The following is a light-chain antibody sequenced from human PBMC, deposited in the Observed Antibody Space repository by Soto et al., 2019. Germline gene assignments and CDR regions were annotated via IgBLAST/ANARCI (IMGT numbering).Light chain of an antibody. CDR2: GAS. V-gene: IGKV3-20*01. Sequence: EIVLTQSPGTLSLSPGDRATLSCRASQSVSSRDLAWYQQKPGQAPRLLIYGASTRATGIPDRFSGSGSGTDFTLTISRLAPEDFAVYYCQQYGGSPLYTFGQGTKLEIK. CDR3: QQYGGSPLYT. CDR1: QSVSSRD. J-gene: IGKJ2*01.